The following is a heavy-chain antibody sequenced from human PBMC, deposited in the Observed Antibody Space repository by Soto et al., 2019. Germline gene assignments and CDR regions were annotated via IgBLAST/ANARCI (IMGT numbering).Heavy chain of an antibody. J-gene: IGHJ5*02. V-gene: IGHV5-10-1*01. D-gene: IGHD3-3*01. CDR1: GYSLTSYW. CDR2: IDPSDSYT. CDR3: ARLSVLRFLEWYPKFDP. Sequence: LKISCKGSGYSLTSYWISWVRQMPGKGLEWMGRIDPSDSYTNYSPSFQGHVTISADKSISTAYLQWSSLKASDTAMYYCARLSVLRFLEWYPKFDPWGQGTLVTVS.